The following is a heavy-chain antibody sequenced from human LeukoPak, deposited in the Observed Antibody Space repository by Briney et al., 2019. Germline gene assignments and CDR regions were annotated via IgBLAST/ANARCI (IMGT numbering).Heavy chain of an antibody. Sequence: PGGSLRLSCATSGFTFSVYWMSWVRQAPGKGLEWVANIKQDGSERYYLDSVKGRFTISRDYARKSLYLEMNYLRAEDMAVYYCTRDEQGDYRYYMDVWGKGTTVTVSS. CDR3: TRDEQGDYRYYMDV. D-gene: IGHD1/OR15-1a*01. V-gene: IGHV3-7*01. CDR1: GFTFSVYW. J-gene: IGHJ6*03. CDR2: IKQDGSER.